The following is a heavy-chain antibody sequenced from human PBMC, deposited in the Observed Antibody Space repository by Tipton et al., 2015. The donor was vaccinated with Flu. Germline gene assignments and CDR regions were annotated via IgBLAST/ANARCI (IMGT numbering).Heavy chain of an antibody. V-gene: IGHV4-61*02. CDR3: ARDPSLGMPEYFDY. D-gene: IGHD2-2*01. J-gene: IGHJ4*02. CDR2: IYTTGST. CDR1: GGSISSGSHY. Sequence: LRLSCTVSGGSISSGSHYWSWIRQPAGKGLEWIGRIYTTGSTSYNPSLESRVTISVDTSKSQFSLQLTSVTAADTAVYYCARDPSLGMPEYFDYWGQGILVTASS.